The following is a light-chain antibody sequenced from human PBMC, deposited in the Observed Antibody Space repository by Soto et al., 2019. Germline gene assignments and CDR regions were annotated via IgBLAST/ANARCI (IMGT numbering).Light chain of an antibody. CDR2: EVS. CDR3: SSYTSNSTYV. V-gene: IGLV2-14*01. J-gene: IGLJ1*01. CDR1: SSDVGGYNY. Sequence: QSALTQPASVSGSPGQSITISCTGTSSDVGGYNYVSWYQQHPGKAPKLMIYEVSNRPSGVSNRFSGSKSGNTASLTISGLQAEDEADYLCSSYTSNSTYVFGTGTKLTVL.